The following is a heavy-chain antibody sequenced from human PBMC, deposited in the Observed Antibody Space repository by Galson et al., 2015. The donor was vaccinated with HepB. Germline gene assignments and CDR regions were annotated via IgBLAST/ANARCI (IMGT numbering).Heavy chain of an antibody. D-gene: IGHD1-26*01. CDR1: GSSFTSYW. CDR3: ARLSIVGATTFRYFDL. J-gene: IGHJ2*01. Sequence: QSGAEVKKPGESLKISCKGSGSSFTSYWIGWVRQMPGKGLEWMGIIYPGDSDTRYSPSFQGQVTISADKSISTAYLQWSSLKASDTAMYYCARLSIVGATTFRYFDLWGRGTLVTVSS. CDR2: IYPGDSDT. V-gene: IGHV5-51*01.